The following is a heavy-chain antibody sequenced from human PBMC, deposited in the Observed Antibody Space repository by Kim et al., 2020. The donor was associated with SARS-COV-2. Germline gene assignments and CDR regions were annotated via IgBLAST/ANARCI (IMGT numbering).Heavy chain of an antibody. CDR3: ARTRLVGDY. D-gene: IGHD1-26*01. CDR2: ISSGGTTI. J-gene: IGHJ4*02. CDR1: GFSFSHYE. V-gene: IGHV3-48*03. Sequence: GGSLRLSCAASGFSFSHYEMNWVRRAPGKGLEWLSYISSGGTTIYYADSVKGRFTISRDNDKNTLYLQMSSLRVDDTAVYYCARTRLVGDYWGQGTLVTVSS.